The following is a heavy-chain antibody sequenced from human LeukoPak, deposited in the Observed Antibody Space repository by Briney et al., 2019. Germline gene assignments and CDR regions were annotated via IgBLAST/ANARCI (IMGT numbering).Heavy chain of an antibody. CDR3: ARSRFDAFDI. CDR2: IYYSGRT. V-gene: IGHV4-28*06. CDR1: GYSISSSNW. J-gene: IGHJ3*02. D-gene: IGHD3-10*01. Sequence: SDTLSLTCAVSGYSISSSNWWGWIRQPPGKGLEWIGYIYYSGRTNYNPSLKSRVTMSVDTSENQFSLKLSSVTALDTAVYYCARSRFDAFDIWGQGTMVTVSS.